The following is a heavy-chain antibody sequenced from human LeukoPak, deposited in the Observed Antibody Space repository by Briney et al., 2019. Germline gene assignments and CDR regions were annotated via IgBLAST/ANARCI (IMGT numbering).Heavy chain of an antibody. CDR3: ARGDYGDYIFPGGHFDY. CDR1: GFTFSSYS. V-gene: IGHV3-21*01. D-gene: IGHD4-17*01. J-gene: IGHJ4*02. CDR2: ISSSSSYI. Sequence: GGSLRLSCAASGFTFSSYSMNWVRQAPGKGLEWVSSISSSSSYIYYADSVKGRLTISRDNAKNSLYLQMNSLRAEDTAVYYCARGDYGDYIFPGGHFDYWGQGTLVTVSS.